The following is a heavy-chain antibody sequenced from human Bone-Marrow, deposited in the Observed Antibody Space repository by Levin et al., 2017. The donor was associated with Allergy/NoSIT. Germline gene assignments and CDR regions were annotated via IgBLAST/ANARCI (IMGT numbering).Heavy chain of an antibody. CDR2: MYYSGST. D-gene: IGHD5/OR15-5a*01. CDR1: GGSMSSNY. V-gene: IGHV4-59*12. CDR3: ARGNPTPSVTFDI. J-gene: IGHJ3*02. Sequence: PSETLSLTCTVSGGSMSSNYWNWIRQTPGKGLEWIGYMYYSGSTKYNPSLKSRITISIDKSKNQFSLRLTSVIATDTAVYYCARGNPTPSVTFDIWGQGALVTVSS.